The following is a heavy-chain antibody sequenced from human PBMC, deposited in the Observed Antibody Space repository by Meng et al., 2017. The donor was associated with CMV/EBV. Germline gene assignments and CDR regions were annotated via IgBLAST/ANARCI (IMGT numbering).Heavy chain of an antibody. CDR1: GGSFSGYY. CDR3: ARGRLRYCSSTSCHTNY. J-gene: IGHJ4*02. V-gene: IGHV4-34*01. Sequence: SETLSLTCAVYGGSFSGYYWSWIRQPPGKGLEWLGEINHSGSTNYNPSLKSRVTISVDTSKNQFSLKLSSVTAADTAVYYCARGRLRYCSSTSCHTNYWGQGTLVTVSS. CDR2: INHSGST. D-gene: IGHD2-2*02.